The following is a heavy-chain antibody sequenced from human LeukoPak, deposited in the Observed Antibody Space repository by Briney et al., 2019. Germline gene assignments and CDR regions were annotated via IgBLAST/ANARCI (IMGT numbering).Heavy chain of an antibody. D-gene: IGHD3-10*01. CDR1: DGSISSSSYY. CDR3: ARLRAITMVRGLPRGSWFDP. Sequence: PSETLSLTCTVSDGSISSSSYYWGWIRQPPGKGLEWIRSIYYSGSTYYNPSLKSRVTISVDTSKNQFSLKLSSVTAADTAVYYCARLRAITMVRGLPRGSWFDPWGQGTLVTVSS. J-gene: IGHJ5*02. V-gene: IGHV4-39*07. CDR2: IYYSGST.